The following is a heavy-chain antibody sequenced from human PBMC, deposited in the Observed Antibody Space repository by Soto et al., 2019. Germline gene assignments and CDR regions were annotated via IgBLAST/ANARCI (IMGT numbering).Heavy chain of an antibody. V-gene: IGHV4-59*01. Sequence: PSLTCTVSGDSFSSYYWTWIRQPPGKRLEWVAYIFHTGNTNYNPSLKSRVTISVDTSKNQFSLKLRSVAPADTAVYYCAALDGALDYWGPGTLVTVSS. D-gene: IGHD3-10*01. CDR2: IFHTGNT. CDR1: GDSFSSYY. J-gene: IGHJ4*02. CDR3: AALDGALDY.